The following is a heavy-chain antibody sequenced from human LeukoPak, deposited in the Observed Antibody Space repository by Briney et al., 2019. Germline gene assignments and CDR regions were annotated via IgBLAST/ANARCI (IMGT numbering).Heavy chain of an antibody. Sequence: ASVKVSCKASGYSLINQYLHWVRQAPGQGLEWVGWINPHSGGTNYAQTFQGRVTMTRDTSINTAYMGLSSLRSDDTAVYYCARAPSLIRGLDYWGQGALVTVSS. CDR1: GYSLINQY. CDR2: INPHSGGT. CDR3: ARAPSLIRGLDY. D-gene: IGHD3-10*01. V-gene: IGHV1-2*02. J-gene: IGHJ4*02.